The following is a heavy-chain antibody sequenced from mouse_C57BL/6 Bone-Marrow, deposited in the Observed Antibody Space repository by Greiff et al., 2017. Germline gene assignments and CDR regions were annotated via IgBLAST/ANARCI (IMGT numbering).Heavy chain of an antibody. CDR3: ARSPLGRVYAMDY. CDR2: IHPNSGST. Sequence: QVQLQQPGAELVKPGASVKLSCKASGYTFTSYWMHWVKQRPGQGLEWIGMIHPNSGSTNYNEKFKSKATLTVDKSSSTAYMQLSSLTSEDSAVYYCARSPLGRVYAMDYWGQGTSVTVSS. D-gene: IGHD4-1*01. CDR1: GYTFTSYW. J-gene: IGHJ4*01. V-gene: IGHV1-64*01.